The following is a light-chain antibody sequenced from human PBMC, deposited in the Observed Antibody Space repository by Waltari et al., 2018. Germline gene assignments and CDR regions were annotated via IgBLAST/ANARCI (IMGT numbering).Light chain of an antibody. Sequence: EIVLTQSPDTLSLSPGERATLSCRASQTLSSSYLAWYQLKPGQAPRLLIYRTSSRATGIPDRFSGSGSWTDFSLTINRLEPEDSAVYYCQQYGSPLWSFGQGTKVEIK. CDR3: QQYGSPLWS. CDR1: QTLSSSY. J-gene: IGKJ1*01. V-gene: IGKV3-20*01. CDR2: RTS.